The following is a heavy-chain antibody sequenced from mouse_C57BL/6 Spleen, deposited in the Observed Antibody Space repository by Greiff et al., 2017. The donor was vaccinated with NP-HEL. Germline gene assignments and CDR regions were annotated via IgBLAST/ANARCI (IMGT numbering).Heavy chain of an antibody. CDR1: GYTFTSYW. J-gene: IGHJ4*01. Sequence: VQLQQPGAELVRPGTSVKLSCKASGYTFTSYWMHWVKQRPGQGLEWIGVIDPSDSYTNYNQKFKGKATFTVDTSSSTAYMQLSSLTSEDSAVYYCAKGYYSNYDYAMDYWGQGTSVTVSS. V-gene: IGHV1-59*01. CDR2: IDPSDSYT. CDR3: AKGYYSNYDYAMDY. D-gene: IGHD2-5*01.